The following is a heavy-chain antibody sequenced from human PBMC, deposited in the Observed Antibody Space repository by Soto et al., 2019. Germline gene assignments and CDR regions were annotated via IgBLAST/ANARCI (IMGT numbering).Heavy chain of an antibody. CDR2: IGSSGAGT. J-gene: IGHJ2*01. D-gene: IGHD6-6*01. V-gene: IGHV3-23*01. Sequence: DVQLLESGGGLVQPGGSLRLSCAASGFTFSSYAMDWVRQAPGRGLEWVSDIGSSGAGTYYADSGKGRFTISRDNSKNTLYLQMNSLRAADTAIYYCAKGTTSSVAARPSGWYFDLWGRGTLVTVSS. CDR3: AKGTTSSVAARPSGWYFDL. CDR1: GFTFSSYA.